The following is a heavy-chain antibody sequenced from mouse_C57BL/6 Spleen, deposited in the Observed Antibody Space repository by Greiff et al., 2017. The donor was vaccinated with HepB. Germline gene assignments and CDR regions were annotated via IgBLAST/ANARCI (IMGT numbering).Heavy chain of an antibody. J-gene: IGHJ4*01. Sequence: EVKVVESGGGLVKPGGSLKLSCAASGFTFSSYAMSWVRQTPEKRLEWVATISDGGSYTYYPDNVKGRFTISRDNAKNNLYLQMSHLKSEDTAMYYCARGKLFYAMDYWGQGTSVTVSS. CDR1: GFTFSSYA. CDR2: ISDGGSYT. D-gene: IGHD2-1*01. V-gene: IGHV5-4*03. CDR3: ARGKLFYAMDY.